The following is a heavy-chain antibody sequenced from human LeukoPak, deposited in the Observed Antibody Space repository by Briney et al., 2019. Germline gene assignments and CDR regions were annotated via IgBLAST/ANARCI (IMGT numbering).Heavy chain of an antibody. CDR2: IWSDGNNK. J-gene: IGHJ6*03. D-gene: IGHD2-8*02. CDR1: GFTFRNYG. Sequence: PGGCLRLSCAASGFTFRNYGMHWVRQATGKGLEWVSFIWSDGNNKFYADSVKGRFTISRDNSKNMLYLQMDTLRAEDTALYYCAKDPGASVSGFYMDVWGKGTTVIVSS. CDR3: AKDPGASVSGFYMDV. V-gene: IGHV3-30*02.